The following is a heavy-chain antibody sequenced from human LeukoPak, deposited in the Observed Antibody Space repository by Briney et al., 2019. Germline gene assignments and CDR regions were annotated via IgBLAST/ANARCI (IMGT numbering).Heavy chain of an antibody. D-gene: IGHD1-26*01. V-gene: IGHV3-23*01. CDR2: ITGDGGGT. CDR3: AKETSSGNFVTIDC. J-gene: IGHJ4*02. CDR1: GFTFRSYV. Sequence: PGGSLRLSCAASGFTFRSYVMSWVRQAPGKRREWVSAITGDGGGTNHADSVKGRFTISRDNSKNTLYLQMDSLRAEDTAVYYCAKETSSGNFVTIDCWGQGTLVTVSS.